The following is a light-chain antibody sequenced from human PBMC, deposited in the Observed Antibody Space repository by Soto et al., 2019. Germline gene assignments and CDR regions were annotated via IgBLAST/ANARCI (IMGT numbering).Light chain of an antibody. J-gene: IGLJ2*01. CDR2: DVS. CDR3: SSYTSSSTRV. CDR1: SSDVGGYNY. V-gene: IGLV2-14*01. Sequence: QSALTQPASVSGSPGQSITISCTGTSSDVGGYNYVSWYQQHPGKAPKLMIYDVSNRPSGVSNRFSVSKSGNTASLTISGLPAEDEADYYCSSYTSSSTRVFGGGTKLTVL.